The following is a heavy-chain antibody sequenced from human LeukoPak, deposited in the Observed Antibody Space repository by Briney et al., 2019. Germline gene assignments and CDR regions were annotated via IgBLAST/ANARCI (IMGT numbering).Heavy chain of an antibody. CDR1: GGSISNSY. J-gene: IGHJ4*02. V-gene: IGHV4-4*07. Sequence: SETLSLTCTVSGGSISNSYWSWFRQPAGKGLEWIGRIYTSESTIYNPSLKSRVTISVDRSKNQFSLKLSSVTAADTAVYYCAREGATVITEWGQGTLVTVSS. CDR2: IYTSEST. CDR3: AREGATVITE. D-gene: IGHD4-17*01.